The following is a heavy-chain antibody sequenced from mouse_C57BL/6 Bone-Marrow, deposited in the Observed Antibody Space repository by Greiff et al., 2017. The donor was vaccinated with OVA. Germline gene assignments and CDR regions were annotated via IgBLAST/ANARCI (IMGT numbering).Heavy chain of an antibody. CDR3: ARGRSNYNWYFDV. J-gene: IGHJ1*03. CDR1: GYTFTTYP. D-gene: IGHD2-5*01. CDR2: FHPYNDDT. Sequence: VQLVESGAELVKPGASVKMSCKASGYTFTTYPIEWMKQNHGKSLEWIGNFHPYNDDTKYNEKFKGKATLTVEKSSSTVYLELSRLTSDDSAVYYCARGRSNYNWYFDVWGTGTTVTVSS. V-gene: IGHV1-47*01.